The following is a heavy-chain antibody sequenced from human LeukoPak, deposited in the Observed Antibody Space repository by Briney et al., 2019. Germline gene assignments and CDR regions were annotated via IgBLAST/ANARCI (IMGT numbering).Heavy chain of an antibody. CDR1: GVTVRSNY. CDR3: ARDQTPYY. Sequence: PGGSLRLSCAASGVTVRSNYMSWVRQAPGKGLEWVSEIYSDGSTYYAASVKGRFSISRDNSKNTLYLQMNSLRAEDTAIYYCARDQTPYYWGQGTLVTVSS. CDR2: IYSDGST. V-gene: IGHV3-53*01. J-gene: IGHJ4*02.